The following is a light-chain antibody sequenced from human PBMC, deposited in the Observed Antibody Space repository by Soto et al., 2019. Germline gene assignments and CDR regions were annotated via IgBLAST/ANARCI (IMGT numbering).Light chain of an antibody. CDR2: GVT. CDR1: SSDVGGYNY. CDR3: NSYAGSNNVV. J-gene: IGLJ2*01. V-gene: IGLV2-8*01. Sequence: QSALTQPPSASGSPGQSVTISCTGTSSDVGGYNYVSWYQQHPGKAPKLMIYGVTKRPSGVPDRFSGSKSGNTASLTVSGLPAEDEADYYCNSYAGSNNVVFGGGTKLTVL.